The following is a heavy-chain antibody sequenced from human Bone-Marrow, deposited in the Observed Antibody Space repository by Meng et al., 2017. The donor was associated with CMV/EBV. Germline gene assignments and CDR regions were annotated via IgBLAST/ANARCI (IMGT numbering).Heavy chain of an antibody. J-gene: IGHJ5*02. D-gene: IGHD6-19*01. CDR3: ASSSGWYLGWFDP. Sequence: GESLKIFCAASGFTFSSHAMSWVRQAPGKGLEWVSAISGSGGSTYYADSVKGRFTISRDNSKNTLYLQMNSLRAEDTAVYYCASSSGWYLGWFDPWGQGTLVTVSS. CDR1: GFTFSSHA. V-gene: IGHV3-23*01. CDR2: ISGSGGST.